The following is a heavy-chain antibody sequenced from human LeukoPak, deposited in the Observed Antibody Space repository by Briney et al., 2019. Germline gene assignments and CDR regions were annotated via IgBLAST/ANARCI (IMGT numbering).Heavy chain of an antibody. J-gene: IGHJ5*02. CDR3: ASFSYYDFWSGYSWFDP. D-gene: IGHD3-3*01. Sequence: GSSVKVSCKASGGTFSNYAISWVRQAPGQGLEWMGGIIPIFGTANYAQKFQGRVTITADESTSTAYMELSSLRSEDTAVYYCASFSYYDFWSGYSWFDPWGQGTLVTVSS. V-gene: IGHV1-69*01. CDR2: IIPIFGTA. CDR1: GGTFSNYA.